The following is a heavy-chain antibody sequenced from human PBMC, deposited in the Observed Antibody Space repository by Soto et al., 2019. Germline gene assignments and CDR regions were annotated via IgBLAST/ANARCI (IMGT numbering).Heavy chain of an antibody. Sequence: SETLSLTCTVSGGSISSYYWSWIRQPPGKGLEWIGEINHSGSTDYNPSLKSRVTISVDTSKNQFSLKLSSVTAADTAVYYCARGRSPDCSSTSCYSGFQYYFDYWGQGTLVTVSS. J-gene: IGHJ4*02. V-gene: IGHV4-34*01. CDR2: INHSGST. CDR3: ARGRSPDCSSTSCYSGFQYYFDY. CDR1: GGSISSYY. D-gene: IGHD2-2*01.